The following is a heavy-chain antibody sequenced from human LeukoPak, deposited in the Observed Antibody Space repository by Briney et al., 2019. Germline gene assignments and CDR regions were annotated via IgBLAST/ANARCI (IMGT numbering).Heavy chain of an antibody. CDR3: ARSMLRGVLPY. J-gene: IGHJ4*02. Sequence: PGGSLRLSCAASGFSFGRYAMHGVREAPGKGLEWVAFISNDGNIQYYVDSVKGRFTISRDNSKNTVYLQMNSLRAEDTAVYYCARSMLRGVLPYWGQGTLVTVSS. D-gene: IGHD3-10*01. CDR1: GFSFGRYA. CDR2: ISNDGNIQ. V-gene: IGHV3-30*04.